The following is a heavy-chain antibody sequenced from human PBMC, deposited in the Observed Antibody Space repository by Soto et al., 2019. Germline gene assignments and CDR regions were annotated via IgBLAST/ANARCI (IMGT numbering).Heavy chain of an antibody. CDR3: GDRDCSYCGMDV. Sequence: EVQLVASGGGLVKPGGSLRLSCAASKVTAWMSWVRQAPGMGLEWVGRIKSKADGETTDYAAPVQGRFTISSDDSKNTVYLEMNGLKIEDTGFYSCGDRDCSYCGMDVWGQGTTVTVSS. D-gene: IGHD2-21*01. J-gene: IGHJ6*02. V-gene: IGHV3-15*01. CDR1: KVTAW. CDR2: IKSKADGETT.